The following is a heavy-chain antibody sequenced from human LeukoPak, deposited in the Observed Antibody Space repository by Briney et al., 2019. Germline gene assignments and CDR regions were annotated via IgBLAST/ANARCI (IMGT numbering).Heavy chain of an antibody. Sequence: GGSLRLPCAASGFTVSSNYMSWVRQAPGKGLEWVSVIYSGGSTYYADSVKGRFTISRDNSKNTLYLQMNSLRAEDTAVYYCARDSPWGDGDDYWGQGTLVTVSS. V-gene: IGHV3-66*01. CDR1: GFTVSSNY. CDR2: IYSGGST. J-gene: IGHJ4*02. CDR3: ARDSPWGDGDDY. D-gene: IGHD5-24*01.